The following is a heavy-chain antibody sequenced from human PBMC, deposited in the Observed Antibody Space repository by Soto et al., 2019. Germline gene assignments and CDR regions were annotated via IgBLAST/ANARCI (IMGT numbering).Heavy chain of an antibody. CDR3: ARPHSSSWYEVGYYYYYMDV. CDR2: MNPNSGNT. CDR1: GYTFTSYD. J-gene: IGHJ6*03. Sequence: ASVKVSCKASGYTFTSYDINWVRQATGQGLEWMGWMNPNSGNTGYAQKFQGRVTMTRNTSISTAYMELSSLRSEDTAVYYCARPHSSSWYEVGYYYYYMDVWGKGTTVTV. D-gene: IGHD6-13*01. V-gene: IGHV1-8*01.